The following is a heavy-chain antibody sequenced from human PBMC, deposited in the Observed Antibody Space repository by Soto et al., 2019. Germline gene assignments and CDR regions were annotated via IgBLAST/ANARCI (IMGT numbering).Heavy chain of an antibody. CDR3: ASRAEYYDFWGGYYGA. Sequence: PGESLKISCKHSGNSFTSSWIGWVRQMPGKGLEWMGIIYPGDSDTRYSPSFQGQVTISADKSITTAYLQWSSLKASDTAMYFCASRAEYYDFWGGYYGAWGQGTLVTVSS. CDR2: IYPGDSDT. D-gene: IGHD3-3*01. V-gene: IGHV5-51*01. CDR1: GNSFTSSW. J-gene: IGHJ5*02.